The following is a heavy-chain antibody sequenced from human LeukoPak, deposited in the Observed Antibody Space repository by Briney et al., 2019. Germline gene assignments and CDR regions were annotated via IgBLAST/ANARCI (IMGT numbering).Heavy chain of an antibody. Sequence: ASVKVSCKASGYTFTGYYMHWVRQAPGQGLEWMGWINPNSGGTNYAQKFQGRVTMTRDTSISTAYMELSRLRSDDTAVYYCARTNRRGNGSPFDPWGQGTLVTVSS. V-gene: IGHV1-2*02. J-gene: IGHJ5*02. CDR3: ARTNRRGNGSPFDP. CDR1: GYTFTGYY. CDR2: INPNSGGT. D-gene: IGHD3-10*01.